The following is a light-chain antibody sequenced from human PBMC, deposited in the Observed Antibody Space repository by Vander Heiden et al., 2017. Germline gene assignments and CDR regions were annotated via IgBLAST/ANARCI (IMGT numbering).Light chain of an antibody. J-gene: IGKJ2*01. CDR2: DAS. CDR1: QDISNY. V-gene: IGKV1-33*01. CDR3: QQEDNQPYT. Sequence: DIQMTQSPSSLSASVGDRVTITCQASQDISNYLNWYQQKPGKAPKLLIYDASNLETGVPSRFSGSGSGTDFSFSISILHLEDLATYYCQQEDNQPYTLGQGTKMEIK.